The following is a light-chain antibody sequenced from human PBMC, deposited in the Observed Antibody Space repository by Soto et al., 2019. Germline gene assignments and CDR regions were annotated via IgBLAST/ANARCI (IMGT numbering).Light chain of an antibody. V-gene: IGLV2-14*03. J-gene: IGLJ6*01. CDR2: EVT. Sequence: QSALTQPASVSGSPGQSIAISCAGTSSDIGSYNRVSWYQQHPGKAPKLMIYEVTNRPSGVSDRFSGSKSGNTASLTISGLQAEDEADYYCNSYTTTTGDVFGTGTQLTVL. CDR1: SSDIGSYNR. CDR3: NSYTTTTGDV.